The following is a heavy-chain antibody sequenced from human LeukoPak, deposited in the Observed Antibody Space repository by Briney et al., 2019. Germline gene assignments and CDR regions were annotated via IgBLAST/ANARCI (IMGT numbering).Heavy chain of an antibody. CDR1: GFTFSSYG. D-gene: IGHD6-6*01. CDR2: IRYDGSNK. Sequence: GGSLRLSCAASGFTFSSYGMHWVRQAPGKGLEWVAFIRYDGSNKYYADSVKGRFTISRDNSKNTPYLQMNSLRAEDTAVYYCANSGYSSSSVDYWGQGTLVTVSS. V-gene: IGHV3-30*02. CDR3: ANSGYSSSSVDY. J-gene: IGHJ4*02.